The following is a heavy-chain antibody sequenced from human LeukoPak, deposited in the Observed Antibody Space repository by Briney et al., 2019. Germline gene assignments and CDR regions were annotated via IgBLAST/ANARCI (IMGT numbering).Heavy chain of an antibody. D-gene: IGHD4-23*01. J-gene: IGHJ4*02. CDR3: ARAYYGGNSGTDFDY. CDR2: FDPEDGET. CDR1: GYTLTELS. Sequence: ASVKVSCKVSGYTLTELSMHWVRQAPGKGLEWMGGFDPEDGETIYAQKFQGRVTMTEDTSTDTAYMELSRLRSDDTAVYYCARAYYGGNSGTDFDYWGQGTLVTVSS. V-gene: IGHV1-24*01.